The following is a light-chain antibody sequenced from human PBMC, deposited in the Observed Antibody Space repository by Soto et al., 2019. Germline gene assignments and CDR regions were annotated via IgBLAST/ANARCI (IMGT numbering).Light chain of an antibody. Sequence: EIVLTQSPGTLSFSPGERATLSCRASQSVSSSYFAWYQQKPGQAPRLLIYGASSRATGIPDRFSGSGSGTDFTLTISSLQPADFATYFCQQSYNLPPTFGQGTKVDIK. CDR2: GAS. CDR1: QSVSSSY. V-gene: IGKV3-20*01. CDR3: QQSYNLPPT. J-gene: IGKJ1*01.